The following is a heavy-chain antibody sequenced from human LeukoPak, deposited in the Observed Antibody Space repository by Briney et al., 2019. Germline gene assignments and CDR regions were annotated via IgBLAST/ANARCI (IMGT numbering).Heavy chain of an antibody. Sequence: VSVKVSFKASGYTFTDYYINWVRQAPGQGLEWIGWINPSSGDTNYAQKFQDRVTMTRDTSISTAYMELSRLRSDDTAVYYCARASYGSGSYPNHFEYWGQGTLVTVSS. CDR1: GYTFTDYY. J-gene: IGHJ4*02. V-gene: IGHV1-2*02. CDR3: ARASYGSGSYPNHFEY. D-gene: IGHD3-10*01. CDR2: INPSSGDT.